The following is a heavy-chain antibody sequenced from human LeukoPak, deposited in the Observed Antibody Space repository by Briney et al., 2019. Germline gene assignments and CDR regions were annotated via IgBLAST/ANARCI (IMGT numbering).Heavy chain of an antibody. V-gene: IGHV5-51*01. CDR3: ARQFWSGSYLDY. CDR2: IYPGDSDT. J-gene: IGHJ4*02. Sequence: PGESLKISCQGSGYRFTNYWIAWVRQMPGKGLEWMGIIYPGDSDTRYSPSFQGQVTISADKSISTAYLQWSSLKASDTAMYYCARQFWSGSYLDYWGQGTLVTVSS. CDR1: GYRFTNYW. D-gene: IGHD3-3*01.